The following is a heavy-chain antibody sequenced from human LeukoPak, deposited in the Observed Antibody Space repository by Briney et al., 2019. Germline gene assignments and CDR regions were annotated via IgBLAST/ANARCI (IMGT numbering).Heavy chain of an antibody. CDR1: RFTFSTYG. V-gene: IGHV3-23*01. D-gene: IGHD4-11*01. J-gene: IGHJ4*02. CDR3: AKLAVINGY. CDR2: ISGSGGTT. Sequence: GGSLRLSCAASRFTFSTYGMHWVRQAPGKGLEWVSVISGSGGTTYYADSVKGRFTISRDNSKNTLYLQMNGLRAEDTAVYYCAKLAVINGYWGQGTLVTVSS.